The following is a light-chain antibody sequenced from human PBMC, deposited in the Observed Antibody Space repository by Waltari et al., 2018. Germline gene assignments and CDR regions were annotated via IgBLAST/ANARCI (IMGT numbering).Light chain of an antibody. V-gene: IGKV1-33*01. J-gene: IGKJ5*01. CDR1: HDITKL. Sequence: DIQMTQSPSSLSAPVWDRVTITCQASHDITKLLKCYCQKVDKAPKLLSYDASKLDIGVPSRFSGSGSGTLFTLTISSLEPEDFATYFCQQYESLISFGQGTRLDLK. CDR2: DAS. CDR3: QQYESLIS.